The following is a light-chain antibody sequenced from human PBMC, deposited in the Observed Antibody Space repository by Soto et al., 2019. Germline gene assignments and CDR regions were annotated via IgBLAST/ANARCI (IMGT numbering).Light chain of an antibody. CDR2: EVN. J-gene: IGLJ3*02. V-gene: IGLV2-14*02. Sequence: QSVLAQPASVSGSPGQSITISCTGTSSNVGSYKLVSWYQQHPGKAPKLMIFEVNKRPSGIPDRFSGSKSATSATLDITGLQTGDEADYYCGSWDRSLRGWVFGGGTKVTVL. CDR1: SSNVGSYKL. CDR3: GSWDRSLRGWV.